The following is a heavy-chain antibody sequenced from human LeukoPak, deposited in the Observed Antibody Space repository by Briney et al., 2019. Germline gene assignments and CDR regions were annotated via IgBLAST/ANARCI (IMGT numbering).Heavy chain of an antibody. CDR1: GLTISSYS. J-gene: IGHJ3*02. V-gene: IGHV3-48*01. CDR3: AKDSTWFGEPSVDAFDI. CDR2: ISSSSSTI. D-gene: IGHD3-10*01. Sequence: GGSLRLSCAASGLTISSYSMNWVRQAPGKGLQWVSYISSSSSTIYYADSVKGRFTISRDNAKNSLYLQMNSLRAEDTALYYCAKDSTWFGEPSVDAFDIWGQGTMVTVSS.